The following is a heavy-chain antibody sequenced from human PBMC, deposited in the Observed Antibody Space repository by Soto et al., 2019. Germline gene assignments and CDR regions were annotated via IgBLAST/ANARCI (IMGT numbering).Heavy chain of an antibody. CDR2: IYYSGGT. J-gene: IGHJ5*02. D-gene: IGHD2-21*01. Sequence: PSETLSLTCTVSGDSISSRDYYWGWIRQPPGKGLEWIGSIYYSGGTYYNPSLKRRVTISVDTSRNQFSLNLRSVSAADTAVYYCARGRGEFDAWGQGTPVTSPQ. CDR1: GDSISSRDYY. CDR3: ARGRGEFDA. V-gene: IGHV4-39*01.